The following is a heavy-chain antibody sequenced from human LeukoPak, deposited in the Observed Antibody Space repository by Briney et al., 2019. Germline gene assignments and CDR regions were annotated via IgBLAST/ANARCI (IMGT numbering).Heavy chain of an antibody. Sequence: PGGSLRLSCAASGFTFSSYSMNWVRQAPGKGPEWVSSISSSSSYIYYADSVKGRFTISRDNAKNSLYLQMNSLRAEDTAVYYCARSQSPRITMVRGVTWDYWGQGTLVTVSS. CDR1: GFTFSSYS. J-gene: IGHJ4*02. CDR3: ARSQSPRITMVRGVTWDY. V-gene: IGHV3-21*01. D-gene: IGHD3-10*01. CDR2: ISSSSSYI.